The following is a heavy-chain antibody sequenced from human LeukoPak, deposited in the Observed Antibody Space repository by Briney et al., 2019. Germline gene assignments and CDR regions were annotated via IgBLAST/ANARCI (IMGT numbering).Heavy chain of an antibody. CDR1: GFSFSTDS. D-gene: IGHD6-13*01. Sequence: GGSLRLSCVGSGFSFSTDSMKWVRQAPGKGLEWVSYISSSSTIIYYADSVKGRFTISRDDAKTSLYLQMNSLRAEDTAVYYCARDGAAAGTDDYWGQGTLVTVSS. CDR3: ARDGAAAGTDDY. V-gene: IGHV3-48*01. J-gene: IGHJ4*02. CDR2: ISSSSTII.